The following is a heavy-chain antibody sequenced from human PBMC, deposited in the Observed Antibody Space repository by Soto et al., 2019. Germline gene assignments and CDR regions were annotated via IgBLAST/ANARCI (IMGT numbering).Heavy chain of an antibody. Sequence: EVQLLESGGDLVQPGGSLRLSCAASGVTFTNFAMSWVRQAPGKGLEWVSTIGGGDGTTYYADSVKGRFTISRDNSNNALYLQMNSLTAYGTAVYFCAKGTLVKPPGTRAFDIWGQGTMVIVSS. J-gene: IGHJ3*02. V-gene: IGHV3-23*01. CDR2: IGGGDGTT. CDR3: AKGTLVKPPGTRAFDI. CDR1: GVTFTNFA. D-gene: IGHD6-13*01.